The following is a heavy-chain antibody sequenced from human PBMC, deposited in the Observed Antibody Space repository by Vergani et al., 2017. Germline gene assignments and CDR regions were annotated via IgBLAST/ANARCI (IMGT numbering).Heavy chain of an antibody. V-gene: IGHV4-34*01. CDR3: ARVSHYYGSGSYYKRGWYYFDY. Sequence: QVQLQQWGAGLLKPSETLSLTCAVYGGSFSGYYWSWIRQPPGKGLEWIGEINHSGSTNYNPSLKSRVTISVDTSKNQFSLKLSSVTPADTAVYYCARVSHYYGSGSYYKRGWYYFDYWGQGTLVTVSS. CDR1: GGSFSGYY. J-gene: IGHJ4*02. CDR2: INHSGST. D-gene: IGHD3-10*01.